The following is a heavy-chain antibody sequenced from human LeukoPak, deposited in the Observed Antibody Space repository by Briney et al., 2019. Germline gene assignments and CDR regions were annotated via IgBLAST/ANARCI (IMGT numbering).Heavy chain of an antibody. J-gene: IGHJ6*02. D-gene: IGHD2-8*01. Sequence: SQTLSLTCAISGDSVSSNSAAWNWIRQSPSRGLEWLGRTYYRSKWYNDYAVSVKSRITINPDTSKNQFSLKLSSVTAADTAVCYCARGFYCTNGVCLYGMDVWGQGTTVTVSS. V-gene: IGHV6-1*01. CDR3: ARGFYCTNGVCLYGMDV. CDR2: TYYRSKWYN. CDR1: GDSVSSNSAA.